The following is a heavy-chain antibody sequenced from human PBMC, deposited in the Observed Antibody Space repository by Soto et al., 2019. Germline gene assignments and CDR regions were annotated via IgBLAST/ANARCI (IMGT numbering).Heavy chain of an antibody. CDR1: GYTFTGYY. D-gene: IGHD6-19*01. CDR3: ARRAVGHYFYYMDV. CDR2: INPNSGGT. J-gene: IGHJ6*03. V-gene: IGHV1-2*04. Sequence: ASVKVSCKASGYTFTGYYIHWVRQAPGQGLEWMGWINPNSGGTNYAQKFQGWVTMTRDTSISTAYMELSRLGSDDTAVYYCARRAVGHYFYYMDVWGKGTTVTVSS.